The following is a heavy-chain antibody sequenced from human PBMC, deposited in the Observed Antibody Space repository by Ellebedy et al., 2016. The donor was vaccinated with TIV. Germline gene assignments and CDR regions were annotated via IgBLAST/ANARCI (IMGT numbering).Heavy chain of an antibody. CDR2: ISNTGRHI. CDR1: GFTFSSYT. D-gene: IGHD2-21*01. V-gene: IGHV3-21*01. J-gene: IGHJ4*02. CDR3: ARLPGVATGVGHVDY. Sequence: GGSLRLXCAASGFTFSSYTMNWVRQAPGKGLEWVSSISNTGRHIYYADSVKGRFTISRDNGKNSLYLQMNSLRVEDTAIYYCARLPGVATGVGHVDYWGQGTLVTVSS.